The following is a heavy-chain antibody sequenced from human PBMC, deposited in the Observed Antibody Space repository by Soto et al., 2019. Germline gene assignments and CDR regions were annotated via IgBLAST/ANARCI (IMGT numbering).Heavy chain of an antibody. Sequence: SETLPLTCTVSGGSISNYYWNWIRQSPGKGLEWIGYIYSSGSTHYNPSPQNRVTISIDTSKNQVSLKVNSVTAADTAVYYCARDHPHSYGVYYFDYWGQGTPVTVSS. J-gene: IGHJ4*02. CDR2: IYSSGST. CDR3: ARDHPHSYGVYYFDY. V-gene: IGHV4-59*01. D-gene: IGHD5-18*01. CDR1: GGSISNYY.